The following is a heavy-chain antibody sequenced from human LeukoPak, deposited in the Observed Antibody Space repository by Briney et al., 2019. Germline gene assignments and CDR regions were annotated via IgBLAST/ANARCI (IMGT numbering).Heavy chain of an antibody. CDR1: GFTFSSYL. Sequence: GGSLRLSCAASGFTFSSYLMSWVRQAPGKGLEWVANIKQDGSEKYYVDSVKGRFTISRDNAKNSLYLQMNSLRAEDTAVYYCAREGENDDYGDRAHFDSWGQGALVTVSS. J-gene: IGHJ4*02. V-gene: IGHV3-7*01. CDR2: IKQDGSEK. CDR3: AREGENDDYGDRAHFDS. D-gene: IGHD4-17*01.